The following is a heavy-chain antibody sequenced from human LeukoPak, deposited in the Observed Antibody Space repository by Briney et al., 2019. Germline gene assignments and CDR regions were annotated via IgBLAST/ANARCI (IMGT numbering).Heavy chain of an antibody. V-gene: IGHV3-74*01. Sequence: GGALRLSCAASLFTLSSYLMLWVRQAPGKGVGWVAGVSSDGSSSTYADSVKGRFTISRDNAENTMYLQMNSLRGEDTAVYYCARGLQISEYTYGDYWGQGTLVTVSS. CDR1: LFTLSSYL. J-gene: IGHJ4*02. CDR2: VSSDGSSS. CDR3: ARGLQISEYTYGDY. D-gene: IGHD5-18*01.